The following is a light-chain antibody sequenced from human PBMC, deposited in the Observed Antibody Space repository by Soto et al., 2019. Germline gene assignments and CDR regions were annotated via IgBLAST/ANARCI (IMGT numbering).Light chain of an antibody. CDR1: QSVASAY. CDR3: QQYKSSRLN. J-gene: IGKJ1*01. Sequence: EIVLTQSPGTLSLSPGERATISCRASQSVASAYLAWYQHTPGQAPRLLIYGASSRATGIPDRFSGSGSGAAFALTISSQEPEDGSVYYYQQYKSSRLNFGQGTKVEAK. CDR2: GAS. V-gene: IGKV3-20*01.